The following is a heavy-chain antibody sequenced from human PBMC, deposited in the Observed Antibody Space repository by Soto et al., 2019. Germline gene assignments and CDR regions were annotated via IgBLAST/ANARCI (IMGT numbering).Heavy chain of an antibody. J-gene: IGHJ3*01. CDR2: IHSDGSST. D-gene: IGHD1-26*01. Sequence: EVQLVESGGGLVQPGESLRLSCAASGFTFSYYWMHWVRQAPGKGLVWVSRIHSDGSSTTYADSVKGRFTISRDNARNTLYLQMNSLRAEDTAVHYCARGDRGAFDLWGQGTVVTVSS. V-gene: IGHV3-74*01. CDR3: ARGDRGAFDL. CDR1: GFTFSYYW.